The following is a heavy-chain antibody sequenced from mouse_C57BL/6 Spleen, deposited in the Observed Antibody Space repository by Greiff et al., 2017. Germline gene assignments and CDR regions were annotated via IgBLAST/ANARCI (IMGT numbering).Heavy chain of an antibody. V-gene: IGHV10-3*01. Sequence: EVQLVESGGGLVQPKGSLKLSCAASGFTFNTYAMHWVRQAPGKGLEWVARIRSKSSNYATYYADSVKDRFTISRDDSQSMLYLQMNNLKTEDTAMYYCVRDGGIYYDYWFAYWGQGTLVTVSA. CDR3: VRDGGIYYDYWFAY. CDR1: GFTFNTYA. D-gene: IGHD2-4*01. J-gene: IGHJ3*01. CDR2: IRSKSSNYAT.